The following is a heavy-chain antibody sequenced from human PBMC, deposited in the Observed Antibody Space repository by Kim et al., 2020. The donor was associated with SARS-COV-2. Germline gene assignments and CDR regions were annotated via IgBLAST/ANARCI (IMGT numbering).Heavy chain of an antibody. Sequence: GESLKISCKGSGYSFTSYWIGWVRQMPGKGLEWMGIIYPGDSDTRYSPSFQGQVTISADKSISTAYLQWSSLKASDTAMYYCARLLPRGVRGVILGTWIDSWGQGTLVTVSS. V-gene: IGHV5-51*01. CDR1: GYSFTSYW. D-gene: IGHD3-10*01. CDR3: ARLLPRGVRGVILGTWIDS. CDR2: IYPGDSDT. J-gene: IGHJ4*02.